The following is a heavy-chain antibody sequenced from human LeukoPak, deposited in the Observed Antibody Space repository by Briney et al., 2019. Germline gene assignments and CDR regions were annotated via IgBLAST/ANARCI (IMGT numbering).Heavy chain of an antibody. CDR1: GFTFSGFA. V-gene: IGHV3-23*01. Sequence: GGSLRLSCAPSGFTFSGFAMSWVRQAPGKGLEWVSSISGSGDTTYYADSVKGRFTISRDNSKNTLYLQMNSLRAEDTALYDCVKEGVDALIVLVITYWGQGTLVTVSS. J-gene: IGHJ1*01. CDR3: VKEGVDALIVLVITY. CDR2: ISGSGDTT. D-gene: IGHD3-22*01.